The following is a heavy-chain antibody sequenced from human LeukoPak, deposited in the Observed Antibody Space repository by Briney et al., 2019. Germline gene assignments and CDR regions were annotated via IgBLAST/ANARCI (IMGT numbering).Heavy chain of an antibody. J-gene: IGHJ6*03. Sequence: ASVKVSCKASGYTFTGYYMHWVRQAPGQGLEWMGWINPNSGGTNYAQKFQGGVTMTRDTSISTAYMELRSLRSDDTAVYYCARVYSNVLAYYYYYMDVWGKGTTVTVSS. CDR3: ARVYSNVLAYYYYYMDV. V-gene: IGHV1-2*02. D-gene: IGHD4-11*01. CDR1: GYTFTGYY. CDR2: INPNSGGT.